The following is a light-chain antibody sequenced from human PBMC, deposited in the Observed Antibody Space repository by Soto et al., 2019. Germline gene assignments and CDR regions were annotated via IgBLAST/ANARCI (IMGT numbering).Light chain of an antibody. V-gene: IGKV1-5*03. J-gene: IGKJ3*01. CDR1: QSITSW. Sequence: DIQMTQSPSTLSASVGDRVTITCRASQSITSWLAWYQQKPGKAPKLLMYKASSLESGVPSRFSGSGSGTEFTLTISGLQPDDFATYFCQQYNSYPFTFGPGTKVDI. CDR3: QQYNSYPFT. CDR2: KAS.